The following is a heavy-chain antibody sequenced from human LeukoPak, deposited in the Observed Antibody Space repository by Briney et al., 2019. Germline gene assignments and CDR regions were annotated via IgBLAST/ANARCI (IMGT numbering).Heavy chain of an antibody. D-gene: IGHD2-15*01. J-gene: IGHJ4*02. CDR2: INHSGST. Sequence: PSETPSLTCAVYGGSFSGYYWSWIRQPPGKGLEWIGEINHSGSTNYNPSLKSRVTISVDTSKNQFSLKLSSVTAADTAVYYCARFDIVAVVAATKIRGYFDYWGQGTLVTVSS. CDR3: ARFDIVAVVAATKIRGYFDY. V-gene: IGHV4-34*01. CDR1: GGSFSGYY.